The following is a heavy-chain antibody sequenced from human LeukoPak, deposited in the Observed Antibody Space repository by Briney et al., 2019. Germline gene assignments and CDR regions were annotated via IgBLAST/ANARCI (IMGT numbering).Heavy chain of an antibody. Sequence: GGSLRLSCAASGFTFSSYAMSWVRQAPGKGLEWVSAISGSGGSTYYADSVKGRFTISRDNSKNTLYLQMNSLRAEDTAVYYCAKDSTITFIAAADYYYYGMDVWGQGTTVTVSS. D-gene: IGHD6-13*01. CDR1: GFTFSSYA. J-gene: IGHJ6*02. V-gene: IGHV3-23*01. CDR2: ISGSGGST. CDR3: AKDSTITFIAAADYYYYGMDV.